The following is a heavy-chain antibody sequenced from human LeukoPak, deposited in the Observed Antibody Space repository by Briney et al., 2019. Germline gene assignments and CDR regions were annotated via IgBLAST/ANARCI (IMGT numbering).Heavy chain of an antibody. V-gene: IGHV4-39*01. CDR2: IYYSGST. Sequence: SETLSLTCTVSGGSTSSSSNYWGWVRQPPGKGLEWIGTIYYSGSTNYNPSLKSRVTISVDTSKNQFSLKVNSVTAADTAVYYCASHRYYYGSGPYDYWGQGTLVTVSS. CDR1: GGSTSSSSNY. D-gene: IGHD3-10*01. J-gene: IGHJ4*02. CDR3: ASHRYYYGSGPYDY.